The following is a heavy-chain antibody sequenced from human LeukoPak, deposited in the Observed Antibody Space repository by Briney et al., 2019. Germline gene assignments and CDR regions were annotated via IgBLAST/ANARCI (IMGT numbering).Heavy chain of an antibody. D-gene: IGHD3-3*01. J-gene: IGHJ4*02. Sequence: GRSLRLSCAASGFTFSSYGIHWVRQAPGKGLEWVAVIWYDGSNKYYADSVKGRFTISRDNSKNTLYLQMNSLRAEDTAVYYCAKASWSPYDFWSGYQDYWGQGTLVTVSS. CDR2: IWYDGSNK. V-gene: IGHV3-33*06. CDR1: GFTFSSYG. CDR3: AKASWSPYDFWSGYQDY.